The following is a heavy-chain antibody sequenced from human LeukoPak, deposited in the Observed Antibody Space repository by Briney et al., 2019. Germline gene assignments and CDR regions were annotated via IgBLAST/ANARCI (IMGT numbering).Heavy chain of an antibody. J-gene: IGHJ4*02. Sequence: GGSLRLSCAASGFTFSNYGMHWVRQAPGKGLEWVAVISYDGDNKYYADSVKGRFTISRDNSKNTLYLQMNSLRAEDTAVYYCARVSDDILTGYSFDYWGQGTLVTVSS. D-gene: IGHD3-9*01. CDR1: GFTFSNYG. V-gene: IGHV3-30*03. CDR3: ARVSDDILTGYSFDY. CDR2: ISYDGDNK.